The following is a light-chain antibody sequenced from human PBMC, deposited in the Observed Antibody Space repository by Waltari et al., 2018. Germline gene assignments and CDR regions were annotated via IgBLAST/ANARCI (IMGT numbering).Light chain of an antibody. J-gene: IGKJ3*01. V-gene: IGKV1-39*01. Sequence: DIQMTQSPSSLSASVGDRVTITCRACQSISSYLNWYQQKPGKAPRLLIYAASSLQSGVPSRFSGSGSGTDFTLTISSLQPEDFATYYCQQSYSTRETFGPGTKVDIK. CDR3: QQSYSTRET. CDR1: QSISSY. CDR2: AAS.